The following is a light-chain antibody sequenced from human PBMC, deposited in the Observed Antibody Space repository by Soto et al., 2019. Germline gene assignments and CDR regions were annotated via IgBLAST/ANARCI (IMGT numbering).Light chain of an antibody. Sequence: EIVLTQSPATLSLSPGERATLSCRASQSVSSYLAWYQQKPGQAPRLLIYDASNRATGIPARFSGSGSGTDFTLPISSLSPEDFAVYYCKHRSNWLTFGGGTKVEIK. J-gene: IGKJ4*01. CDR2: DAS. V-gene: IGKV3-11*01. CDR3: KHRSNWLT. CDR1: QSVSSY.